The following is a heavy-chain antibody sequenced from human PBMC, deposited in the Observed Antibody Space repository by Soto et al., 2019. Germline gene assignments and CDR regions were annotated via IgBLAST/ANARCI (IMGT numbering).Heavy chain of an antibody. CDR2: IYHSGST. Sequence: SSETLSLTCAVSGGSISSGGYSWSWIRQPPGKGLEWIGYIYHSGSTYYNPSLKSRVTISVDRSKNQFSLKLSSVTAADMAVYYCARVPSPWGQGTLVTVSS. CDR3: ARVPSP. V-gene: IGHV4-30-2*01. J-gene: IGHJ5*02. CDR1: GGSISSGGYS.